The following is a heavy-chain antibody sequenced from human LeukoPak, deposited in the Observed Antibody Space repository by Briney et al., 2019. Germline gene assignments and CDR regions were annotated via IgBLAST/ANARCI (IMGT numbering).Heavy chain of an antibody. V-gene: IGHV1-24*01. CDR1: GYTLTELS. Sequence: GASVTVSCKVSGYTLTELSMHWVRQAPGKGLEWMGGFDPEDGETIYAQKFQGRVTMTEDTSTDTAYMELSSLRSEDTAVYYCATPRGYSYGPTFDYWGQGTLVTASS. J-gene: IGHJ4*02. CDR2: FDPEDGET. D-gene: IGHD5-18*01. CDR3: ATPRGYSYGPTFDY.